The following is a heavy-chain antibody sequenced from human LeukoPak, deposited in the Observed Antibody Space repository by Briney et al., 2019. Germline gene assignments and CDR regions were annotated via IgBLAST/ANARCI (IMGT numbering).Heavy chain of an antibody. V-gene: IGHV3-7*03. D-gene: IGHD6-19*01. Sequence: GGSLRLSCAASGFTFSSNWMSWVRQAPGKGLEWVANIKYDGGEKYYVDSVKGRFTISRDNAKNSVYLQMNSLRAEDTAVYYCAKDSDSGAYDYWGQGTLVTVSS. CDR1: GFTFSSNW. CDR2: IKYDGGEK. CDR3: AKDSDSGAYDY. J-gene: IGHJ4*02.